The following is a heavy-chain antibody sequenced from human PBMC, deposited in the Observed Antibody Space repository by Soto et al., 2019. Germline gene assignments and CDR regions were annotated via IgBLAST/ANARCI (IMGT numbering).Heavy chain of an antibody. D-gene: IGHD6-6*01. CDR2: ISSSSSDT. CDR1: GFTFTTYS. J-gene: IGHJ2*01. V-gene: IGHV3-21*02. Sequence: EVQLVESGGGLVKSGGSLRLSCAVSGFTFTTYSKNWVRQAPGKGLEWVSSISSSSSDTFYADSVRGRFTISRDNAKNSLYLQMNSLRAEDTAVYYCARDHSIAGQMVRDWYFDLWGRGTLVTVSS. CDR3: ARDHSIAGQMVRDWYFDL.